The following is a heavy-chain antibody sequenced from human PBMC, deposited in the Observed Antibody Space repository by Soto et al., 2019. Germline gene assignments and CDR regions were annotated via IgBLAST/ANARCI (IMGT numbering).Heavy chain of an antibody. CDR2: INPSDSYT. V-gene: IGHV5-10-1*01. J-gene: IGHJ6*04. D-gene: IGHD1-26*01. CDR1: RYSFNSYC. CDR3: ARISTYYRADLDV. Sequence: LTVTGKRSRYSFNSYCVGWVRQMPGKGLELMGRINPSDSYTYYSPSFQGRVTISTDKSLSTAYLHWSSLKASDTAMYYCARISTYYRADLDVSARRTKVTVAS.